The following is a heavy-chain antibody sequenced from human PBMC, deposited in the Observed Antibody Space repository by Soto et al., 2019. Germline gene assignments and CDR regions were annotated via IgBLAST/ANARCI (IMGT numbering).Heavy chain of an antibody. V-gene: IGHV4-59*01. J-gene: IGHJ5*02. CDR3: AGDLEDYPIFGP. D-gene: IGHD3-3*02. Sequence: TLSLTYTFAGTSISSYYWSWIRDPPRKVLEWIGGIYYSGSTNYNPSLKSRVTISVDTSKNRVSLKLSSVTAADTAVYYCAGDLEDYPIFGPCGPGTSRTLSS. CDR1: GTSISSYY. CDR2: IYYSGST.